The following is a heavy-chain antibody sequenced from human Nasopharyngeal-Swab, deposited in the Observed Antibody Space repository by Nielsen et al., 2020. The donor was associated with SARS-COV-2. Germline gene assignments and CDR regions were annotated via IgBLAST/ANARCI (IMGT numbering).Heavy chain of an antibody. Sequence: GESLKISCAASGFTVSSNYMSWVRQAPGKGLEWVSVIYSGGSTYYADSVKGRFTISRDNSKNTLYLQMNSLRAEDTAVYYCAKSRQWLAEYWGQGTLVTVSS. D-gene: IGHD6-19*01. CDR2: IYSGGST. V-gene: IGHV3-53*01. CDR1: GFTVSSNY. CDR3: AKSRQWLAEY. J-gene: IGHJ4*02.